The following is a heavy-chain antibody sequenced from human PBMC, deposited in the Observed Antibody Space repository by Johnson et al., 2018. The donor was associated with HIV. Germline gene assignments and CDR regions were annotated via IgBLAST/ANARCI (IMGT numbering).Heavy chain of an antibody. V-gene: IGHV3-30-3*01. J-gene: IGHJ3*02. CDR3: ARDQAYRSSWAFSFDI. CDR2: ISYDGSNK. CDR1: GFTFSSYA. Sequence: VQLVESGGGVVQPGRSLRLSCAASGFTFSSYAMHWVRQAPGKGLEWVAVISYDGSNKYYADSVKGRFTISRDNSKNTVFLQMNSLRSDDTAVYFCARDQAYRSSWAFSFDIWGQGTMVIVSS. D-gene: IGHD6-13*01.